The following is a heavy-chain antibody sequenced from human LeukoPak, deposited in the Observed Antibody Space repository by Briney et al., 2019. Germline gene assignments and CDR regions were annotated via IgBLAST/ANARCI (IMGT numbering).Heavy chain of an antibody. CDR2: ISSSGSTI. Sequence: GGSLRLSCAAPGFTFSSYEMDWVRQAPGKGLEWVSYISSSGSTIYYADSVKGRLTISRDNAKNSLYLQMTSLRAEDTAVYYCAKEVTPDRSGFDAFDIWGQGTMVTVSS. J-gene: IGHJ3*02. CDR1: GFTFSSYE. CDR3: AKEVTPDRSGFDAFDI. V-gene: IGHV3-48*03. D-gene: IGHD3-22*01.